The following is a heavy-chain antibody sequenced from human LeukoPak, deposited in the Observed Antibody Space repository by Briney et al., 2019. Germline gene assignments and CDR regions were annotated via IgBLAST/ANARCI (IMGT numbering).Heavy chain of an antibody. D-gene: IGHD2-2*01. V-gene: IGHV3-23*01. CDR1: GFTFSGYA. CDR2: ISGSGGST. CDR3: AKDRDCSSTSCYLTNWFDP. J-gene: IGHJ5*02. Sequence: GGSLRLSCAASGFTFSGYAMSWVRQAPGKGLEWVSAISGSGGSTYYADSVKGRFTISRDNSKNTLYLQMNSLRAEDTAVYYCAKDRDCSSTSCYLTNWFDPWGQGTLVTVSS.